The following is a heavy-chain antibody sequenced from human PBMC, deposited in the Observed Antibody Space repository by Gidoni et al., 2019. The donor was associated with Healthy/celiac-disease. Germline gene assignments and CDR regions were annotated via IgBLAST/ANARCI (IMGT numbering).Heavy chain of an antibody. J-gene: IGHJ6*02. D-gene: IGHD2-15*01. CDR3: ARDRGGVGYCSGGSCPSYYYGMDV. V-gene: IGHV1-69*01. CDR1: GGTFSSYA. Sequence: QVQLVQSGAEVKKSGSSVKVSCKASGGTFSSYAISWVRQAPGQGLEWMGGIIPIFGTANYEQKFQGRVTITADESTSTAYMELSSLRSEDTAVYYCARDRGGVGYCSGGSCPSYYYGMDVWGQGTTVTVSS. CDR2: IIPIFGTA.